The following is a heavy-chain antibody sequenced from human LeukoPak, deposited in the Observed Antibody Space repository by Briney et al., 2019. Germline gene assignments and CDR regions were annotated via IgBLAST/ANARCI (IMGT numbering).Heavy chain of an antibody. V-gene: IGHV3-23*01. J-gene: IGHJ4*02. CDR1: GFTFSSYA. CDR3: AKGYYYGSGSLDYFDY. CDR2: ISGSGGST. D-gene: IGHD3-10*01. Sequence: PGGSLRLSCAASGFTFSSYALSWVRQAPGKGLEWVSAISGSGGSTYYADSVKGRFTISRDNSKNTPYLQMNSLRAEDTAVYYCAKGYYYGSGSLDYFDYWGQGTLVTVSS.